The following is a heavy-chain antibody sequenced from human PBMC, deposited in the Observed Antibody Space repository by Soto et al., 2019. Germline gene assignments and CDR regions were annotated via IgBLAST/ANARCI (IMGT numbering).Heavy chain of an antibody. D-gene: IGHD6-13*01. CDR1: GFTFSSYA. CDR2: ISGSGGST. Sequence: GGSLRLSCAASGFTFSSYAMSWVRQAPGKGLEWVSAISGSGGSTYYADPVKGRFTISRDNSKNTLYLQMNSLRAEDTAVYYCAKARSGYPYSSSWYSESFDYWGRGTLVTVSS. J-gene: IGHJ4*02. CDR3: AKARSGYPYSSSWYSESFDY. V-gene: IGHV3-23*01.